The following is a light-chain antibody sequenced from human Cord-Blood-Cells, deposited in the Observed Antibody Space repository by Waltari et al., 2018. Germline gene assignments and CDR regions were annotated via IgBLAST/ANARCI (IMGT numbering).Light chain of an antibody. J-gene: IGLJ1*01. CDR2: ENN. V-gene: IGLV1-51*02. CDR1: SSNIGNNY. CDR3: GTWDSSLSAYV. Sequence: QSVLTQPPPVSAAPGQKVTITCSGCSSNIGNNYVSWYQQLPGTAPKLLIYENNKRPSGIPDRSSGSKSGTSATLGITGLQTGDEADYYCGTWDSSLSAYVFGTGTKVTVL.